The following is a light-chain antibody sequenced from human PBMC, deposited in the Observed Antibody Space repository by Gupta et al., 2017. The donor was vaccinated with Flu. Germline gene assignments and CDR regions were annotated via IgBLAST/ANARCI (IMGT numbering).Light chain of an antibody. J-gene: IGLJ1*01. CDR1: SSDVGGYHY. CDR2: EVS. V-gene: IGLV2-8*01. CDR3: SSYAGSNNYV. Sequence: QSALTQPPSASGSPGQSVTIPCTGTSSDVGGYHYVSLYQQHPGKAPKLMIYEVSKRPSGVPDRFSGSKSDSTASLTVSGLQAEDEADYYCSSYAGSNNYVFGTGTKVTVL.